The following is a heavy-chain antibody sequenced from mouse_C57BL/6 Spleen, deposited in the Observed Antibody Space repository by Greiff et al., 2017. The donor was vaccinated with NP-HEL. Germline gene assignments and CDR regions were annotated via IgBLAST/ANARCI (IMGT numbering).Heavy chain of an antibody. CDR2: IWSDGST. D-gene: IGHD1-1*01. CDR3: ATHYGSSSAWFAY. J-gene: IGHJ3*01. CDR1: GFSLTSYG. Sequence: VQLKESGPGLVAPSQSLSITCTVSGFSLTSYGVHWVRQPPGKGLEWLVVIWSDGSTTYNSALKSRLSISKDNSKSQVFLKMNSLQTDDTAMYYCATHYGSSSAWFAYWGQGTLVTVSA. V-gene: IGHV2-6*03.